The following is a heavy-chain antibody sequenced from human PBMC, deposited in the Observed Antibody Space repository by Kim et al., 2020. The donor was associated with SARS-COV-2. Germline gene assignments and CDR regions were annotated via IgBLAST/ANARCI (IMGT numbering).Heavy chain of an antibody. CDR3: AKDLAELMGVRPDY. D-gene: IGHD1-26*01. J-gene: IGHJ4*02. Sequence: ADSAKGRFTISRDNSKNTLYLQMNSLRAEDTAVYYCAKDLAELMGVRPDYWGQGTLVTVSS. V-gene: IGHV3-23*01.